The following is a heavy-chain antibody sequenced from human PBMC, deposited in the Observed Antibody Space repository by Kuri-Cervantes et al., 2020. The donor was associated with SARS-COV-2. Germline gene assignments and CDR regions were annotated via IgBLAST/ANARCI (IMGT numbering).Heavy chain of an antibody. Sequence: SQTLSLTCAVSGGSISSGGYSWSWLRQPPGKGLEWIGYIYHSGSTYYNPSLKSRVTISVDRSKNQFSLKLSSVTAADTAVYYCARDQGWLSPWGQGTLVTVSS. CDR1: GGSISSGGYS. J-gene: IGHJ5*02. D-gene: IGHD3-22*01. CDR2: IYHSGST. V-gene: IGHV4-30-2*01. CDR3: ARDQGWLSP.